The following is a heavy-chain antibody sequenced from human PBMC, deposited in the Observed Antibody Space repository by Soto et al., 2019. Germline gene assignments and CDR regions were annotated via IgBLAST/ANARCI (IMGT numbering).Heavy chain of an antibody. D-gene: IGHD3-10*01. V-gene: IGHV1-18*01. CDR2: ISTYNGNT. J-gene: IGHJ4*02. CDR3: ARVPPLHGSGTSY. Sequence: QVQLVQSGAEVKNPGASVKVSCKVSGYNFITYGISWVRQAPGQVLEWRGWISTYNGNTNYAQKFQGRVTMTTDTSTSTAYMELRSLRSDDTAVYYCARVPPLHGSGTSYWGQGTLVTVSS. CDR1: GYNFITYG.